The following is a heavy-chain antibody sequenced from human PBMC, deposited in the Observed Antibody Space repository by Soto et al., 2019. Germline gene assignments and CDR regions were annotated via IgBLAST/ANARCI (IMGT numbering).Heavy chain of an antibody. CDR3: ATRRGDDSSGYYLYYFDY. D-gene: IGHD3-22*01. CDR1: GFTISSYS. CDR2: ISSSSTYI. V-gene: IGHV3-21*06. J-gene: IGHJ4*02. Sequence: EVQLVESGGGLVKPGGSLRLSCAASGFTISSYSMNWVRQAPGKGLEWVSSISSSSTYIYYADSVKGRFTISRDNAKNSLYLQMNSLRAEDTAVYYCATRRGDDSSGYYLYYFDYWGQGTLVTVSS.